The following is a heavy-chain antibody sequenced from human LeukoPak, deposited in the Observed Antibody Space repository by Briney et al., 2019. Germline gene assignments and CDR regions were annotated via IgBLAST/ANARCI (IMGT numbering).Heavy chain of an antibody. CDR2: IWYDGSNK. CDR1: GFTFSSYG. J-gene: IGHJ4*02. CDR3: ARDPPYYEDSSGSFDY. V-gene: IGHV3-33*01. D-gene: IGHD3-22*01. Sequence: GGSLRLSCAASGFTFSSYGMHWVRQAPGKGLEWVAVIWYDGSNKYYADSVKGRFTISRDNSKNALYLQMNSLRAEDTAVYYCARDPPYYEDSSGSFDYWGQGTLVTVSS.